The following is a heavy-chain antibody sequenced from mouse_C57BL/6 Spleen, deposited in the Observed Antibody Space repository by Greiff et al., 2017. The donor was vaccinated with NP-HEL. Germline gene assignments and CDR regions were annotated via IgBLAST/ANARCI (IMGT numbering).Heavy chain of an antibody. V-gene: IGHV2-6*01. CDR2: IWGVGST. D-gene: IGHD4-1*01. J-gene: IGHJ3*01. CDR1: GFSLTSYG. CDR3: ASGGNGRFAY. Sequence: QVQLQQSGPGLVAPSQSLSITCTVSGFSLTSYGVDWVRQSPGKGLEWLGVIWGVGSTNYNSALKSRLSISKDNSKSQVFLKMNSLQTEDTAMYYWASGGNGRFAYWGQGTLVTVSA.